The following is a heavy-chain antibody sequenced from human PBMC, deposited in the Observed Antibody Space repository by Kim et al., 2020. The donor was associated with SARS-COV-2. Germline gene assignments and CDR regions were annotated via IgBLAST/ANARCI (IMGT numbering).Heavy chain of an antibody. J-gene: IGHJ4*02. D-gene: IGHD2-15*01. V-gene: IGHV4-59*13. CDR2: IYYSGST. CDR1: GGSISSYY. CDR3: ARDRGASLGIDY. Sequence: SETLSLTCTVSGGSISSYYWSWIRQPPGKGLEWIGYIYYSGSTNYNPSLKSRVTISVDTSKNQFSLKLSSVTAADTAVYYCARDRGASLGIDYWGQGTLVTVSS.